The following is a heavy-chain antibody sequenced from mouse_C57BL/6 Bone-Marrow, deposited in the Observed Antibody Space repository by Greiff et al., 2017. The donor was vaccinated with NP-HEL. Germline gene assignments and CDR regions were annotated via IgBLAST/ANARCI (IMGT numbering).Heavy chain of an antibody. CDR2: ISGGGGNT. D-gene: IGHD2-14*01. CDR3: ARHRLRDFDY. V-gene: IGHV5-9*01. Sequence: EVKLMESGGGLVKPGGSLKLSCAASGFTFSSYTMSWVRQTPEKRLEWVATISGGGGNTYYPDSVKGRFTISRDNAKNTLYLQMSSLRSEDTALYYCARHRLRDFDYWGQGTTLTVSS. CDR1: GFTFSSYT. J-gene: IGHJ2*01.